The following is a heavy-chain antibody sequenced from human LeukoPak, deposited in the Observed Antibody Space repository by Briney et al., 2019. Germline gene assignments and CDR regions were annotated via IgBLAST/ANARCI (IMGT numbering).Heavy chain of an antibody. CDR2: IKSKTDGGTT. V-gene: IGHV3-15*01. CDR1: GFTFSNAW. CDR3: TTDVPSDYGGIQNYFDY. Sequence: PGGSLRLSCAASGFTFSNAWMTWVRQAPGKGLEWVGLIKSKTDGGTTDYAAPVKGRFTISRDDSKNTLYLQMNSLKTEDTAVYYCTTDVPSDYGGIQNYFDYWGQGTLVTVSS. D-gene: IGHD4-23*01. J-gene: IGHJ4*02.